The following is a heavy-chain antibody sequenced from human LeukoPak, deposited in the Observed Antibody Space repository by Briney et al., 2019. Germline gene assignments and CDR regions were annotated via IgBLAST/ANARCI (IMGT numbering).Heavy chain of an antibody. Sequence: PGGSLRLSCAASGFTFSSYAMHWVRQAPGKGLEYVSAISSNGGSTYYANSVKGRFTISRDNSKNTLYLQMGSLRAEDMAVYYCAREDFYSSSWLLFDYWGQGTLVTVSS. V-gene: IGHV3-64*01. J-gene: IGHJ4*02. CDR3: AREDFYSSSWLLFDY. CDR2: ISSNGGST. D-gene: IGHD6-13*01. CDR1: GFTFSSYA.